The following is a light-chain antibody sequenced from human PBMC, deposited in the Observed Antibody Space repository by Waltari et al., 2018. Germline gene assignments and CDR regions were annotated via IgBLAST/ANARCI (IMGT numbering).Light chain of an antibody. Sequence: EIVMTQSPATLSVSPGERATLSCRASQSVGSDFAWYQPQPGQTPSLLVFGASARATGIPASFSGSGSGTEFTFTISSMQSEDFAVYYCQQYYSWPHTFGQGTKLQIK. CDR1: QSVGSD. CDR2: GAS. J-gene: IGKJ2*01. V-gene: IGKV3-15*01. CDR3: QQYYSWPHT.